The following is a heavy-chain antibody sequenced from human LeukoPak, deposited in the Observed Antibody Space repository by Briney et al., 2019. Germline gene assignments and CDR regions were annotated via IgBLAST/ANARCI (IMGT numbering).Heavy chain of an antibody. CDR2: INWNGGST. CDR1: GFTFDDYG. CDR3: ARGGITIFGVVSYMDV. D-gene: IGHD3-3*01. J-gene: IGHJ6*03. Sequence: PGGSLRLSCAASGFTFDDYGMSWVRQAPGKGLEWVSGINWNGGSTGYADSVKGRFTISRDNAKNSLYLQMNSLRAEDTALYYCARGGITIFGVVSYMDVWDKGTTVTVSS. V-gene: IGHV3-20*04.